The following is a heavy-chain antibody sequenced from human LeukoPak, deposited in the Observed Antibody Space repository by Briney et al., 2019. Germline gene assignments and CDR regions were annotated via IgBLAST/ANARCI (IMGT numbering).Heavy chain of an antibody. CDR3: ARGQRGSYYYYYMDV. CDR2: IYTGGST. J-gene: IGHJ6*03. CDR1: ARSISSYY. V-gene: IGHV4-4*07. Sequence: SETLSLTGTVSARSISSYYWSWIRQPAGKGLEWIGRIYTGGSTNYNPSLKSRVTMSVDTSKNQFSLKLSSVTAADTAVYYCARGQRGSYYYYYMDVWGKGTTVTVSS.